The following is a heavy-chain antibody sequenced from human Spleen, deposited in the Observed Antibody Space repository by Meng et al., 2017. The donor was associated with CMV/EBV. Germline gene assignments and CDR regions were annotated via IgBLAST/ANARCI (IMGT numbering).Heavy chain of an antibody. CDR3: ARDPGYCSSTSCTGGGWFDP. Sequence: ASVKVSCKASGYTFTSYGISWVRQARGQGLEWMGWISAYNGNTNYAQKLQGRVTMTTDTSTSTAYMELRSLRSDDTAVYYCARDPGYCSSTSCTGGGWFDPWGQGTLVTVSS. CDR1: GYTFTSYG. CDR2: ISAYNGNT. J-gene: IGHJ5*02. V-gene: IGHV1-18*01. D-gene: IGHD2-2*01.